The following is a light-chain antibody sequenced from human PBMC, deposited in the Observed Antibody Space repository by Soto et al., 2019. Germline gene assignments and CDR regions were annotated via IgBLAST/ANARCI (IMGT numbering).Light chain of an antibody. CDR2: GAS. CDR1: QSVSSSY. V-gene: IGKV3-20*01. J-gene: IGKJ3*01. Sequence: EIVLTQSPGTLSLSPGERATRSCRASQSVSSSYLAWYQQKPGQAPRLLIYGASSRASCIPDRFSGSGSGTDFTLTISRLEPEDFAVYYCQQYRSSPLFTIGPGTKVDIK. CDR3: QQYRSSPLFT.